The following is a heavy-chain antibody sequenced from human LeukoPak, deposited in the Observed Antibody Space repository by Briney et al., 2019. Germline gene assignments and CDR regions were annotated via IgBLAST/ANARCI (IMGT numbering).Heavy chain of an antibody. CDR3: ARDLWEAAAGPGELVY. J-gene: IGHJ4*02. V-gene: IGHV1-18*01. CDR2: ISAYNGNT. Sequence: GASVKVSCKASGGTFSSYAISWVRQAPGQGLEWMGWISAYNGNTNYAQKLQGRVTMTTDTSTSTAYMELRSLRSDDTAVYYCARDLWEAAAGPGELVYWGQGTLVTVSS. D-gene: IGHD6-13*01. CDR1: GGTFSSYA.